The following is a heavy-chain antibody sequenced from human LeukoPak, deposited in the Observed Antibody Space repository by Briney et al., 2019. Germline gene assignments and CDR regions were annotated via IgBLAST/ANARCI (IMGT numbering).Heavy chain of an antibody. CDR3: ARGGLGVSVITFGGVIGTYFDY. Sequence: ASVKVSCKASGYTFTSYGISWVRQAPGQGLEWMGWISAYNGNTNYAQKLQARVTMTTDTSTSTAYMELRSLRSDDTAVYYCARGGLGVSVITFGGVIGTYFDYWGQGTLVTVSS. V-gene: IGHV1-18*01. CDR1: GYTFTSYG. D-gene: IGHD3-16*02. CDR2: ISAYNGNT. J-gene: IGHJ4*02.